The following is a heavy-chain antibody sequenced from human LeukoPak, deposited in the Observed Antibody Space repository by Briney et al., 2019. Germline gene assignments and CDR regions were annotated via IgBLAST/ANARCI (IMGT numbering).Heavy chain of an antibody. J-gene: IGHJ4*02. CDR2: ISGSAGGT. D-gene: IGHD2-2*02. V-gene: IGHV3-23*01. Sequence: TGGSLRLSCAASGFTFSNYAMSWVRQAPGKGLEWVSAISGSAGGTYYADSVKGRFTISRDNSKNTLYLQMNSLRAEDTAVYYCAKDWYAGYCISSTCYTGFDCWGQGTLVTVSS. CDR3: AKDWYAGYCISSTCYTGFDC. CDR1: GFTFSNYA.